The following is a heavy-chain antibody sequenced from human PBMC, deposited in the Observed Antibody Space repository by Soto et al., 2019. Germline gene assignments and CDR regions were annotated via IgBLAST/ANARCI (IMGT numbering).Heavy chain of an antibody. CDR1: GYSFTNND. Sequence: VKVSCKASGYSFTNNDVTWVRQATGQGLEWMGWMNPGSGDTGYAQKFQGRVTMTRDISIATAYMELSSLRSDDTAIYYCARMATFGSLNWFDPWGQGTLVTVSS. CDR3: ARMATFGSLNWFDP. V-gene: IGHV1-8*01. J-gene: IGHJ5*02. D-gene: IGHD3-16*01. CDR2: MNPGSGDT.